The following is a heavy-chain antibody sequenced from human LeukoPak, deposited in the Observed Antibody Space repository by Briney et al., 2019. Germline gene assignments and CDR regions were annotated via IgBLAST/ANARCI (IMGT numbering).Heavy chain of an antibody. CDR2: MNPNNGNT. J-gene: IGHJ3*02. CDR1: GYTFTSYD. V-gene: IGHV1-8*01. Sequence: ASVKVSCKASGYTFTSYDINWVRQATGQGLEWMAWMNPNNGNTGNAQKFQGRVTLTRITSISTAYMELSGLRSEDTAVYYCAVGVLSGGHEWAFYIWGQGTMVTVSS. CDR3: AVGVLSGGHEWAFYI. D-gene: IGHD5-12*01.